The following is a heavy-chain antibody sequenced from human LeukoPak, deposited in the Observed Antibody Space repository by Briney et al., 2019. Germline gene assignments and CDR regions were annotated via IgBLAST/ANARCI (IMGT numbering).Heavy chain of an antibody. CDR3: AKEKLDYSNIRYFDY. CDR2: ISGSGDST. J-gene: IGHJ4*02. CDR1: GFTFSSYA. D-gene: IGHD4-11*01. V-gene: IGHV3-23*01. Sequence: GGSLRLSCAASGFTFSSYAMSWVRQAPGKGLEWVSAISGSGDSTYYADSVKGRFTISRDNSKNTLYLQMNSLRAEDTAVYYCAKEKLDYSNIRYFDYWGQGTLVTVSS.